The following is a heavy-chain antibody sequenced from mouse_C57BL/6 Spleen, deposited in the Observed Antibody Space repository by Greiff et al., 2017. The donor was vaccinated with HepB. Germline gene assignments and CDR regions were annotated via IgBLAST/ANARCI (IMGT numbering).Heavy chain of an antibody. Sequence: VKLVESGPELVKPGASVKISCKASGYAFSSSWMNWVKQRPGKGLEWIGRIYPGDGDTNYNGKFKGKATLTADKSSSTAYMQLSSLTSEDSAVYFCAREGWLLPFDYWGQGTTLTVSS. CDR2: IYPGDGDT. CDR1: GYAFSSSW. CDR3: AREGWLLPFDY. D-gene: IGHD2-3*01. V-gene: IGHV1-82*01. J-gene: IGHJ2*01.